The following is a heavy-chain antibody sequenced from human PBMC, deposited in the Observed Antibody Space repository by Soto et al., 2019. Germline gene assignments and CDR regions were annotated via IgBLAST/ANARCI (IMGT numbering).Heavy chain of an antibody. Sequence: PGGSLRLSCAASGFTFSSHAMSWVRQAPGEGLEWVSGISGSGGATYYADSVKGRFTISRDNSKNTLYLQMNSLRGEDTAIYYCAKDPWMATNGWTWGFDDWGQGNLGTVSS. CDR2: ISGSGGAT. CDR1: GFTFSSHA. J-gene: IGHJ4*02. CDR3: AKDPWMATNGWTWGFDD. V-gene: IGHV3-23*01. D-gene: IGHD5-12*01.